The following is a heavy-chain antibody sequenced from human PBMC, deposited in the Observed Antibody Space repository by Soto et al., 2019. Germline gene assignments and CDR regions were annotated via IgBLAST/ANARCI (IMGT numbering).Heavy chain of an antibody. D-gene: IGHD6-19*01. V-gene: IGHV3-30*03. J-gene: IGHJ4*02. CDR1: GFTFRSYG. CDR2: ISYDGTNK. CDR3: ARDRVVAGIGEVDY. Sequence: QVQLVESGGGVVQPGRSLRLSCAASGFTFRSYGMQWVRQAPGKGLEWLAVISYDGTNKYYLDSVKGRFTISRDNSKSTLYLQMNSLRAEDTAVYHCARDRVVAGIGEVDYWGQGTLVAVSS.